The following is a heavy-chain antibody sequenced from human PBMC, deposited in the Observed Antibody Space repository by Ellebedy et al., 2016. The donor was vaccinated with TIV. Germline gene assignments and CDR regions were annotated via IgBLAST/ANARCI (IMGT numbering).Heavy chain of an antibody. D-gene: IGHD3-10*01. V-gene: IGHV1-69*13. J-gene: IGHJ6*02. CDR3: ARELLLITMVRGVKDLYYYGMDV. CDR2: IIPIFGTA. Sequence: ASVKVSCKASGGTFSSYAISWVRQAPGQGLEWMGGIIPIFGTANYAQKFQGRVTITADESTSTAYMELSSLRSEDTAVYYCARELLLITMVRGVKDLYYYGMDVWGQGTTVTVSS. CDR1: GGTFSSYA.